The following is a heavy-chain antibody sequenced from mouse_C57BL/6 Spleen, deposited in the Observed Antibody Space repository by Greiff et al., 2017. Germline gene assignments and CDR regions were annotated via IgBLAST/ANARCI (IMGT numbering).Heavy chain of an antibody. CDR2: IWSGGST. CDR1: GFSLTSYG. CDR3: ARKGRGNGYFDV. Sequence: VKLQESGPGLVQPSPSLSITCTVSGFSLTSYGVHWVRQSPGKGLEWLGVIWSGGSTDYNAAFITRLSISKDNSKTQVFFKMNSLQADDTAIYSCARKGRGNGYFDVWGTGTTVTVSS. J-gene: IGHJ1*03. V-gene: IGHV2-2*01.